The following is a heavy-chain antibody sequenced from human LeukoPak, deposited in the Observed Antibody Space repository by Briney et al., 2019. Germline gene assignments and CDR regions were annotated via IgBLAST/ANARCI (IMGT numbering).Heavy chain of an antibody. CDR3: ARPYYFDSSAYVDAFDI. CDR1: GGSISNYY. D-gene: IGHD3-22*01. V-gene: IGHV4-59*01. J-gene: IGHJ3*02. Sequence: SETVSLTCTVSGGSISNYYWNWIRQPPGKGLEWIGYIYYRGSTNYNPSLKSRVTISVDTSKNQFSLKLSSVTAADTAVYYCARPYYFDSSAYVDAFDIWGQGTVVTVSS. CDR2: IYYRGST.